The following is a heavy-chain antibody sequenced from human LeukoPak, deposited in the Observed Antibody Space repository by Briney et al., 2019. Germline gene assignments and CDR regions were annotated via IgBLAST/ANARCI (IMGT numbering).Heavy chain of an antibody. CDR1: GFMFSSYW. D-gene: IGHD2-2*01. J-gene: IGHJ3*02. V-gene: IGHV3-74*01. CDR2: INSDGSST. CDR3: ARGPGAFDI. Sequence: GGSQRLSCVASGFMFSSYWMNWVRQAPGKGLVWVSRINSDGSSTSYADSVKGRFTISRDNAKNTLFLQMNSLRAEDTAVYYCARGPGAFDIWGQGTMVTVSS.